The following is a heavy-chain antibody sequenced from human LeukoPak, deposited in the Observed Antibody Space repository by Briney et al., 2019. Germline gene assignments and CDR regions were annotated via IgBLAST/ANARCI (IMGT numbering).Heavy chain of an antibody. D-gene: IGHD1-14*01. J-gene: IGHJ3*02. CDR3: ARAPPEVDAFDI. CDR2: IYYSGST. V-gene: IGHV4-39*01. Sequence: PSETLSLTCTVSGGSISSSYYYWGWIRQPPGKGLEWIGSIYYSGSTYYNPSLKSRVTISVDMSKNQFSLKLRSVTAADTAVYYCARAPPEVDAFDIWGQGTMVTVSS. CDR1: GGSISSSYYY.